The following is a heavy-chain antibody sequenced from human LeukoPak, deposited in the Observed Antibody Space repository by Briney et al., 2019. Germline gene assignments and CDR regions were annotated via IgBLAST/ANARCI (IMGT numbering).Heavy chain of an antibody. CDR1: GGSISNNSYY. CDR3: ARAPGGSGYAGFDY. J-gene: IGHJ4*02. V-gene: IGHV4-39*07. D-gene: IGHD3-22*01. Sequence: PLETLSLTCTVSGGSISNNSYYWGCIRQPPGKGLEWIGSIYYTGSTYYNPSLKSRVTLSLDTSKNQFSLKLSSVTAADTAVYYCARAPGGSGYAGFDYWGQGTLVTVSS. CDR2: IYYTGST.